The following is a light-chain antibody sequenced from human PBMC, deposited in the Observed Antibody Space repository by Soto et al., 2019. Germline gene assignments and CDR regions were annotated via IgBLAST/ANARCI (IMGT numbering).Light chain of an antibody. CDR1: QAIGIY. Sequence: DIQMTQSPSSLSTSVGDRVTITCRASQAIGIYLAWYQQKPGKVPKLLIYAASTLQSGVPSRFSGSGSGTDFTLTINILQSEDVATYYCQKYSGAPPTFGQGTKVEIK. J-gene: IGKJ1*01. CDR3: QKYSGAPPT. CDR2: AAS. V-gene: IGKV1-27*01.